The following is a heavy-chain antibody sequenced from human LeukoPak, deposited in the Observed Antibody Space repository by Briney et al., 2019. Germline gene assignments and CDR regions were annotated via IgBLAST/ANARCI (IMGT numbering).Heavy chain of an antibody. CDR1: GASINSSY. Sequence: SETLSLTCTVSGASINSSYWSWIRQPPGKGPEWIRYIYYTGSTNYNPSLKSRVTISVDMSKNQFSLQLSSVTAADTAAYYCARLGIYPIQGYNYNYHYMDVWAKGTTVTVSS. CDR3: ARLGIYPIQGYNYNYHYMDV. CDR2: IYYTGST. J-gene: IGHJ6*03. D-gene: IGHD1-1*01. V-gene: IGHV4-59*08.